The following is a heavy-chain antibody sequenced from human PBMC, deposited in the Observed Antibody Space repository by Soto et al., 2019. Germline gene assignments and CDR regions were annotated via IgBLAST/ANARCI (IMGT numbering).Heavy chain of an antibody. CDR1: GDSVSSNSAA. J-gene: IGHJ6*02. Sequence: SPTLSLTCAISGDSVSSNSAAWHWIRQSPSRGLEWLGRTYYRSKWYNDYAVSVKSRITINPDTSKNQFSLQLNSVTPEDTAVYYCAREPHPGYSSSWSPFDYYYGMDVWGQGTTVTVSS. CDR2: TYYRSKWYN. D-gene: IGHD6-13*01. V-gene: IGHV6-1*01. CDR3: AREPHPGYSSSWSPFDYYYGMDV.